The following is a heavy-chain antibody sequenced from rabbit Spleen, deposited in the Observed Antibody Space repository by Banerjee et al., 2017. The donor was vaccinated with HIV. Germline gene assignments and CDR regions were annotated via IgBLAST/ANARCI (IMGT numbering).Heavy chain of an antibody. D-gene: IGHD1-1*01. CDR2: IDAGSGKA. V-gene: IGHV1S45*01. J-gene: IGHJ4*01. Sequence: QEQLVESGGDLVKPGASLTLTCTASGFTLSSYWMCWVRQAPGKGLEWIGCIDAGSGKADDASWAKGRFTISKASSTTVTLQMTSLTAADTATYFCARDLDGVIGWNLGWWGPGTLVTVS. CDR3: ARDLDGVIGWNLGW. CDR1: GFTLSSYW.